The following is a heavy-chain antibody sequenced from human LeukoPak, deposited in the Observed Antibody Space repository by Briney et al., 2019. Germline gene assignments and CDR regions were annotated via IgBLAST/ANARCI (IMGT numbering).Heavy chain of an antibody. J-gene: IGHJ6*03. V-gene: IGHV4-34*01. Sequence: SETPSLTCAVYGGSFSGYYWSWIRQPPGKGLEWIGEINHSGSTNYNPSLKSRVTISVDTSKNQFSLKLSSVTAADTAVYYCARRRSRVRGVIYYYYYYMDVWGKGTTVTVSS. CDR1: GGSFSGYY. CDR2: INHSGST. CDR3: ARRRSRVRGVIYYYYYYMDV. D-gene: IGHD3-10*01.